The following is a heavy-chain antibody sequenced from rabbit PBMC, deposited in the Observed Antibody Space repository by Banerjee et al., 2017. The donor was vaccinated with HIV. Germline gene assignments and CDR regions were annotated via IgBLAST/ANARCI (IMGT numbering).Heavy chain of an antibody. J-gene: IGHJ4*01. CDR1: GFSFSNKYV. D-gene: IGHD7-1*01. CDR3: ARDYAGYSLFQL. V-gene: IGHV1S45*01. Sequence: QEQLEESGGDLVKPEGSLTLTCTASGFSFSNKYVMCWVRQAPGKGLEWIACINTSSGNTVYASWAKGRFTISRTSSTTVTLQMTSLTAADTATYFCARDYAGYSLFQLWGPGTLVTVS. CDR2: INTSSGNT.